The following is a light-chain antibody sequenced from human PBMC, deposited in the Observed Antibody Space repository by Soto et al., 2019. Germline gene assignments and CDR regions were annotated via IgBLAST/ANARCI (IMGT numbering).Light chain of an antibody. CDR1: QSPAYSDGNTY. CDR2: QVS. Sequence: DVVMPQSPLYLPVTLGQPASISCRSSQSPAYSDGNTYLSWFQQMPGQSPRRLIYQVSNRDSGVPDRFSGSGSGTDFTLTISRVEAEDVGVYYCMQGTHWPYTFGQGTKLEIK. CDR3: MQGTHWPYT. V-gene: IGKV2-30*01. J-gene: IGKJ2*01.